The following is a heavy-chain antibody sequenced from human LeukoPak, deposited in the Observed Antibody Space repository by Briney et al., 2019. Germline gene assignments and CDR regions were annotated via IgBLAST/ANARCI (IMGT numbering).Heavy chain of an antibody. CDR2: IHSDGIGT. Sequence: GGSLRLSCAASGFTFSSYWMHWVRQAPGKGQVWVSRIHSDGIGTSYADSVKGRFTISRDNAKNTLFLQMNSLRAEDTAVYYCARGPLYCSGGTCNAMDVWGQGTTVTVSS. D-gene: IGHD2-15*01. CDR1: GFTFSSYW. V-gene: IGHV3-74*01. J-gene: IGHJ6*02. CDR3: ARGPLYCSGGTCNAMDV.